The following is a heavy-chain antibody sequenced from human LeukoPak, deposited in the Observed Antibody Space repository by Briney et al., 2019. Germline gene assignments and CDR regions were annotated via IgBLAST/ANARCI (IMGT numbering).Heavy chain of an antibody. CDR2: VKQDGSEK. CDR1: GFTFSSYW. J-gene: IGHJ6*03. D-gene: IGHD6-13*01. Sequence: GGSLRLSCAASGFTFSSYWMSWVRQAPGKGLEWVANVKQDGSEKYYVDSVKGRFTISRDNAKNSLYLQMNSLRAEDTAVYYCARDRGSSWYLHYYMDVWGKGTTVTISS. V-gene: IGHV3-7*01. CDR3: ARDRGSSWYLHYYMDV.